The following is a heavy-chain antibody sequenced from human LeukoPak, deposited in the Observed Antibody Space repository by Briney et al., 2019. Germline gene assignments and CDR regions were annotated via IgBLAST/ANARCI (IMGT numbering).Heavy chain of an antibody. CDR3: AREFPGYSSSWYDDYFDY. CDR2: INPNSGGT. V-gene: IGHV1-2*02. Sequence: ASVKVSCKASGYTFTGYYMHWVRQAPGQGLEWMGWINPNSGGTNYAQKFQGRVTMTRDTSISTAYMELSRLRPDDTAVYYCAREFPGYSSSWYDDYFDYWGQGTLVTVSS. D-gene: IGHD6-13*01. J-gene: IGHJ4*02. CDR1: GYTFTGYY.